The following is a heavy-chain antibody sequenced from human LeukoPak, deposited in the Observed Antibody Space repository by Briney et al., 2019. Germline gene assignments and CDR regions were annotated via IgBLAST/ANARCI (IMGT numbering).Heavy chain of an antibody. CDR3: ARVVISFDY. Sequence: SETLSLTCTVSGGSSSSSSYYWGWIRQPPGKGLEWIGSIYYSGSTYYNPSLKSRVTISVDTSKNQFSLKLSSVTAADTAVYYCARVVISFDYWGQGTLVTVSS. CDR1: GGSSSSSSYY. CDR2: IYYSGST. D-gene: IGHD3-22*01. J-gene: IGHJ4*02. V-gene: IGHV4-39*07.